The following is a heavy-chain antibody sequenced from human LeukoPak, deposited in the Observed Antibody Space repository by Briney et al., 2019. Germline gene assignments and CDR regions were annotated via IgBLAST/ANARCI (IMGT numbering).Heavy chain of an antibody. J-gene: IGHJ1*01. D-gene: IGHD6-13*01. CDR2: ISGSGGST. Sequence: PGGSLRLSCAASGFTFSSYAMSWVRQAPGKGLEWVSAISGSGGSTYYADSVKGRFTISRDNSKNTLYLQMNSLRAEDTAVYYCVSGLSSWFNLQHWGQGTLVTVSS. CDR3: VSGLSSWFNLQH. V-gene: IGHV3-23*01. CDR1: GFTFSSYA.